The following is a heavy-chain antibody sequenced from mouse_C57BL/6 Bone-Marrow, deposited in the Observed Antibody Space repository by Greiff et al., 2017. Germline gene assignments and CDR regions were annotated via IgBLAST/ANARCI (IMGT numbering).Heavy chain of an antibody. CDR3: ARDDYGTDWYFDV. Sequence: VQLQQSGPELVKPGASVKISCKASGYSFTDYYMNWVKQSHGKSLEWIGDINPNNGGTSYNQKFKGKATLTVDKSSSTAYMEHISLTSEDSAVYYCARDDYGTDWYFDVWGTGTTVTVSS. J-gene: IGHJ1*03. V-gene: IGHV1-26*01. D-gene: IGHD1-1*01. CDR1: GYSFTDYY. CDR2: INPNNGGT.